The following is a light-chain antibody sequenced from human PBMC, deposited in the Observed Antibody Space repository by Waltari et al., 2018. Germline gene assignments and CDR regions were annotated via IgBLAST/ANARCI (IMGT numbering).Light chain of an antibody. CDR3: LSADSSGTWV. J-gene: IGLJ3*02. CDR2: KDS. CDR1: ALPKKS. Sequence: SYELTQPPSVSVSLGQMARITCSGAALPKKSAYWSQPKPGQAPVLVIYKDSERPSGIPERFSGSSSGTIVTLTISGVQAEDEADYYCLSADSSGTWVFGGGTKLTVL. V-gene: IGLV3-16*01.